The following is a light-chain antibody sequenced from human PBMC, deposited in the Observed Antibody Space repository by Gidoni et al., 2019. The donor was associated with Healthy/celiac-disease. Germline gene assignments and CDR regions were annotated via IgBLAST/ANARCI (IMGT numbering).Light chain of an antibody. J-gene: IGLJ3*02. CDR1: SGSIASNY. V-gene: IGLV6-57*04. CDR3: QSYDSSIEV. CDR2: EDN. Sequence: NFMLTQPHSVSESPGKTVTIYCTRSSGSIASNYVQGYQQRPGSAPTTVIYEDNQRPSGVPERFSGSIDSSSNSASLTISGLKTEDEADYYCQSYDSSIEVFGGGTKLTVL.